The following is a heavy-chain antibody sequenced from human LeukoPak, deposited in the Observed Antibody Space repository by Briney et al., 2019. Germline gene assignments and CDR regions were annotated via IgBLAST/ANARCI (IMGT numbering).Heavy chain of an antibody. Sequence: GGSLRLSCAASGFTFSSYSMNWVRQAPGKGLEWVSYISSSSSTIYYADSVKGRFTISRDNSKNTLYLQMNSLRAEDTAVYYCAKCYYDSSGYYIDYWGQGTLVTVSS. CDR1: GFTFSSYS. CDR2: ISSSSSTI. CDR3: AKCYYDSSGYYIDY. V-gene: IGHV3-48*01. J-gene: IGHJ4*02. D-gene: IGHD3-22*01.